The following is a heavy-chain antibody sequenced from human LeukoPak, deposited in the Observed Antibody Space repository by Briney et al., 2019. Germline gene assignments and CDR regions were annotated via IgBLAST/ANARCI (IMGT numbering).Heavy chain of an antibody. CDR3: ARVGVRDYYYGMDV. J-gene: IGHJ6*02. CDR1: GGSISSYY. V-gene: IGHV4-59*01. D-gene: IGHD3-10*01. Sequence: PSETLSLTCTVSGGSISSYYWSWIRQPAGKGLEWIGYIYYSGSTNYNPSLKSRVTISVDTSKNQFSLKLSSVTAADTAVYYCARVGVRDYYYGMDVWGQGTTVTVSS. CDR2: IYYSGST.